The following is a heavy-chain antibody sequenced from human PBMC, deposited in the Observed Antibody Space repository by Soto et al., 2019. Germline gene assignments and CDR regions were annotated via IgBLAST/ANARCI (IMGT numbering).Heavy chain of an antibody. D-gene: IGHD3-16*02. CDR2: ISGSGGST. J-gene: IGHJ6*02. CDR1: GFTFSSYA. V-gene: IGHV3-23*01. Sequence: PGGSLRLSCAASGFTFSSYAMSWVRQAPGKGLEWVSAISGSGGSTYYADSVKGRFTISRDNSKNTLYLQMNSLRAEDTAVYYCAKDLLSRRIASMDYYYYGMDVWGQGTTVTVSS. CDR3: AKDLLSRRIASMDYYYYGMDV.